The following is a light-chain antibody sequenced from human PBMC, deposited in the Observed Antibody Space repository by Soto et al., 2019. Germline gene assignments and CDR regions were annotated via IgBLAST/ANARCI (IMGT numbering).Light chain of an antibody. CDR3: LQRSNWIT. V-gene: IGKV3-11*01. CDR2: DAS. CDR1: QSLSGN. Sequence: IVMTQSPATLSVSSGERATLSCRATQSLSGNLAWYQQKPGQAPRLLIYDASNRATGIPARFSGSGSGTDFTLTISSLEPEDFAVYYCLQRSNWITLGQGTRLEIK. J-gene: IGKJ5*01.